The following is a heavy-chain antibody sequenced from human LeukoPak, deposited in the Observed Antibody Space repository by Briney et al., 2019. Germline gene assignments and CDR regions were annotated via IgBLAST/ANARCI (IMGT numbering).Heavy chain of an antibody. CDR2: IWYDGSNK. V-gene: IGHV3-33*01. Sequence: GGSLRLSCAASGFTFSSYGMHWVRQAPGKGLEWVAVIWYDGSNKYYADSVKGRFTISRDNSKNTLYLQMNSLRAEDTAVYYCARDRSTYYYDSSGYYFDYWGQGTLVTVFS. CDR3: ARDRSTYYYDSSGYYFDY. D-gene: IGHD3-22*01. J-gene: IGHJ4*02. CDR1: GFTFSSYG.